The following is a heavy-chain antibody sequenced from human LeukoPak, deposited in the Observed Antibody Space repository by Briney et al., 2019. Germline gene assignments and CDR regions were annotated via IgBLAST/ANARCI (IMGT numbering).Heavy chain of an antibody. Sequence: PSETLSLTCTVSGGSISSSSYYWGWIRQPSGKGLEWIGYIYYSGSTYYNPSLKSRVTISVDTSKNQFSLKVSSVTAADTAVYYCARVEVVPAATVDYWGQGTLVTVSS. D-gene: IGHD2-2*01. CDR2: IYYSGST. J-gene: IGHJ4*02. CDR3: ARVEVVPAATVDY. CDR1: GGSISSSSYY. V-gene: IGHV4-30-4*08.